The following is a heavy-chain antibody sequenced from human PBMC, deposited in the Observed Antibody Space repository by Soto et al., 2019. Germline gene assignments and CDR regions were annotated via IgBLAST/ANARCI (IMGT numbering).Heavy chain of an antibody. CDR3: ARGREGGIVVVASFDP. D-gene: IGHD2-21*01. CDR2: IIPIFGTA. CDR1: GGTFSSYA. Sequence: QVQLVQSGAEVKKPGSSVQVPCKASGGTFSSYAISWVRQAPGQGLEWMGGIIPIFGTANYAQKFQGRVTITADEWTSTAYMELSSVISEDTAVYYCARGREGGIVVVASFDPWGQGTLVAVSS. V-gene: IGHV1-69*01. J-gene: IGHJ5*02.